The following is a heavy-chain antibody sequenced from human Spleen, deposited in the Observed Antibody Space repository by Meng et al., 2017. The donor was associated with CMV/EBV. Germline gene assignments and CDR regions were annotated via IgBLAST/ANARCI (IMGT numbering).Heavy chain of an antibody. V-gene: IGHV1-18*01. J-gene: IGHJ4*02. CDR3: AGFWSGYGLDY. CDR1: GDTFTSYG. Sequence: SGKASGDTFTSYGIGWVRQAPGQGLEWMGWISAYNGNTNYAQKLQGRVTMTTDTSTSTAYMELRSLRSDDTAVYYCAGFWSGYGLDYWGQGTLVTVSS. CDR2: ISAYNGNT. D-gene: IGHD3-3*01.